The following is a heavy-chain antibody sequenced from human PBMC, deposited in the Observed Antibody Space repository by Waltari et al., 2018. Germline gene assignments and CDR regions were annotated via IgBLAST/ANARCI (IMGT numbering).Heavy chain of an antibody. CDR3: AKGGDCNGGSCNFDY. V-gene: IGHV1-2*06. D-gene: IGHD2-15*01. J-gene: IGHJ4*02. CDR2: ISPNSGGT. CDR1: GYTFTDWD. Sequence: QVQLVQSGAEVKKPGASVTVSCQASGYTFTDWDMYWVREAPGQGLEWMGRISPNSGGTNYAQKFQGRVTMTRDTSISTAYMVLSRLTSDDTAVYYCAKGGDCNGGSCNFDYWGQGTVVTVSS.